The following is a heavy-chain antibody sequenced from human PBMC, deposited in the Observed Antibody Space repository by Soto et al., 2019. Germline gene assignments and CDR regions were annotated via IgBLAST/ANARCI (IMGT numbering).Heavy chain of an antibody. D-gene: IGHD4-17*01. J-gene: IGHJ5*02. V-gene: IGHV1-18*01. CDR3: SRSVRPTDLFDP. CDR1: GYTFLDYG. Sequence: QVQLVQSEGEVKKPGASVKVSCKASGYTFLDYGISWLRPAPGQGLEWMGWISAYNGDTKFGQCLQCRVIMTVDTSTTTAYMELRSLTYDDTAVYYCSRSVRPTDLFDPWCQGSLVTVSS. CDR2: ISAYNGDT.